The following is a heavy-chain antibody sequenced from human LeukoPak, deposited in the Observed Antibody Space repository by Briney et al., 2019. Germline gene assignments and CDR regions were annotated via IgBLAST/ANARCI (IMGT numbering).Heavy chain of an antibody. CDR2: ISGSGGST. CDR1: GFAFSSYA. CDR3: AKDREGYGDYYDY. V-gene: IGHV3-23*01. J-gene: IGHJ4*02. D-gene: IGHD5-24*01. Sequence: GGSLRLSCAASGFAFSSYAMSGVREAPGKGLEWVSAISGSGGSTYYADSVKGRFTISRDNSKNTLYLQMNSLRAKDTAVYYCAKDREGYGDYYDYWGQGTLVTVSS.